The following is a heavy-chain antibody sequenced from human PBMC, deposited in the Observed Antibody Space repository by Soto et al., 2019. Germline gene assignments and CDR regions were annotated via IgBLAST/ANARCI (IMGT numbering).Heavy chain of an antibody. CDR3: ARTYYYDSSGPTEGY. J-gene: IGHJ4*02. Sequence: PGGSLRLSCAASGFTFSSYSMNWVRQAPGKGLEWVSYISSSSSTIYYADSVKGRFTISRDNAKNSLYLQMNSLRDADTAVYYCARTYYYDSSGPTEGYWGQGTLVTVSS. D-gene: IGHD3-22*01. CDR1: GFTFSSYS. CDR2: ISSSSSTI. V-gene: IGHV3-48*02.